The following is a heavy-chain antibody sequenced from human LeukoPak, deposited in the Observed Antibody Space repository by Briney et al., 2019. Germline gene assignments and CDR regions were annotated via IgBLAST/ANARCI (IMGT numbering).Heavy chain of an antibody. Sequence: PGGSLRLSCAASGFTFSTYWMTWVRQAPGKGLEWVANLKLDGSETYYVDSVKGRFTSSRDNAKNSLYLQMNSLRAEDTALYYCVRAAGGNSDYWGQGTLVTVSS. J-gene: IGHJ4*02. CDR2: LKLDGSET. CDR1: GFTFSTYW. V-gene: IGHV3-7*03. D-gene: IGHD6-13*01. CDR3: VRAAGGNSDY.